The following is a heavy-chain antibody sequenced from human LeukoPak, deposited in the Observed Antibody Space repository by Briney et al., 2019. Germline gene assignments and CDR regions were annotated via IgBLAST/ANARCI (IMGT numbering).Heavy chain of an antibody. CDR1: GGTFSSYA. J-gene: IGHJ3*02. D-gene: IGHD3-9*01. Sequence: ASVKVSCKASGGTFSSYAISWVRQAPGQGLEWMGRIIPILGIANYAQKFQGRVTITADKSTSTAYMELSSLRSEDTAVYYCARDPGTYYDILTGPRTHAFDIWGQGTMVTVSS. V-gene: IGHV1-69*04. CDR3: ARDPGTYYDILTGPRTHAFDI. CDR2: IIPILGIA.